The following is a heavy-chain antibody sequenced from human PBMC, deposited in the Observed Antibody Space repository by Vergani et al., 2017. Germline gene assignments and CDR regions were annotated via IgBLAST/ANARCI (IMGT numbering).Heavy chain of an antibody. CDR1: GFTFSSYG. CDR3: ARGGIQLWSFNFDY. J-gene: IGHJ4*02. Sequence: QVQLVESGGGVVQPGRSLRLSCAASGFTFSSYGMHWVRQAPGKGLEWVAVISYDGSNKYYADSVKGRFTISRDNSKNTLYLQMNSLRAEDTAVYYCARGGIQLWSFNFDYWGQGTLVTVSS. V-gene: IGHV3-30*03. D-gene: IGHD5-18*01. CDR2: ISYDGSNK.